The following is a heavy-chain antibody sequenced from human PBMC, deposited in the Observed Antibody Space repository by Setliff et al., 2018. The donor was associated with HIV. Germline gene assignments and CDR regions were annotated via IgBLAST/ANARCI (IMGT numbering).Heavy chain of an antibody. CDR3: ASTTYYYDSSGHPPGWFDP. Sequence: RASVKVSCKASGGTFSSYTISWVRQAPGQGLEWMGRVIPILGIANNAQKFQGRVTMTADKSTSTAYMELSSLRSDDTAVYYCASTTYYYDSSGHPPGWFDPWGQGTLVTVSS. D-gene: IGHD3-22*01. CDR1: GGTFSSYT. V-gene: IGHV1-69*02. J-gene: IGHJ5*02. CDR2: VIPILGIA.